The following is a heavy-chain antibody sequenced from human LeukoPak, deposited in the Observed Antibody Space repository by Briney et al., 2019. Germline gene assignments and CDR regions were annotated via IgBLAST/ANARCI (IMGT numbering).Heavy chain of an antibody. Sequence: SETLSLTCAVYGGSFSGYYWSWIRQPPGKGLEWIGEINHSGSTNYNPSLKSRVTISVDTSKNQFSLKLSSVTAADTAVYYCARGHYYGDNWFDPWGQGTLVTVSS. CDR2: INHSGST. CDR1: GGSFSGYY. D-gene: IGHD4-17*01. V-gene: IGHV4-34*01. CDR3: ARGHYYGDNWFDP. J-gene: IGHJ5*02.